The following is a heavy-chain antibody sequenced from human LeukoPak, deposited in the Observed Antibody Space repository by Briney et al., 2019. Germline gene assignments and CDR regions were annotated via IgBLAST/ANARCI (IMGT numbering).Heavy chain of an antibody. CDR2: IYSRGNT. V-gene: IGHV4-39*07. CDR3: ATVRASSGHPFHYNYIDV. J-gene: IGHJ6*03. CDR1: GVSISSGSNY. D-gene: IGHD6-25*01. Sequence: SETLSLTCSVSGVSISSGSNYWGWIRQPPGKTLEWIGSIYSRGNTYYNPSLKSRVIILIDTAKNHFSLNLSSVTAADTALYYCATVRASSGHPFHYNYIDVWGKGTTVIVSS.